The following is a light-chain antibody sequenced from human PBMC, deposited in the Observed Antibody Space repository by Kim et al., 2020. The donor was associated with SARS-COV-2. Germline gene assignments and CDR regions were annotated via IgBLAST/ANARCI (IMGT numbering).Light chain of an antibody. CDR1: QTVTNRY. Sequence: EIVLTQSPGTLSLSPGERATLSCRASQTVTNRYLAWYQQKPGQAPRLLIYDASTRATGIPDRFSGSGSGTDFTLTISRLEPEDFAVYCSQQYGSAPLTRIFGGRAKRESK. V-gene: IGKV3-20*01. J-gene: IGKJ4*01. CDR3: QQYGSAPLTRI. CDR2: DAS.